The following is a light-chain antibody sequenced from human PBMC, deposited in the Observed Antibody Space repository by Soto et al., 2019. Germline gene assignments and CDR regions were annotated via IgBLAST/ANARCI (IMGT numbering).Light chain of an antibody. J-gene: IGKJ3*01. CDR2: GAS. CDR3: QQYNKWALFT. CDR1: LSVSTN. Sequence: EIVLTQSPATLSVSPGERATLSCRASLSVSTNLAWYQQRPGQAPRLLIFGASTRATGIPARFSGSGSGTEFTLTISSLQSEDFAVYYCQQYNKWALFTFGHGTRVD. V-gene: IGKV3-15*01.